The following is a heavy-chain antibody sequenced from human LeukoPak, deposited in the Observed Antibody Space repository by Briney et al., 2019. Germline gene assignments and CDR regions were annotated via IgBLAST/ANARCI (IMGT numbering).Heavy chain of an antibody. CDR2: IYYSGST. J-gene: IGHJ5*02. CDR3: ARGSANAGRDGYNLNWFDP. V-gene: IGHV4-59*01. CDR1: GGSFSGYY. Sequence: TSETLSLTCAVYGGSFSGYYWSWIRQPPGKGLEWIGYIYYSGSTNYNPSLKSRVTISVDTSKNQFSLKLSSVTAADTAVYYCARGSANAGRDGYNLNWFDPWGQGTLVTVSS. D-gene: IGHD5-24*01.